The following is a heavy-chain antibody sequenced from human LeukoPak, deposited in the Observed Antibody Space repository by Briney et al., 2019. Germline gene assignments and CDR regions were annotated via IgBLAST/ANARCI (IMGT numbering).Heavy chain of an antibody. Sequence: ASVKVSCKASGYTFTSYAMHWVRQAPGQRLEWMGWINAGNGNTKYSQKFQGRVTITRDTSASTAYVELSSLRSEDTAVYYCARDPSASGWYTHFDYWGQGTLVTVSS. D-gene: IGHD6-19*01. CDR3: ARDPSASGWYTHFDY. CDR2: INAGNGNT. V-gene: IGHV1-3*01. CDR1: GYTFTSYA. J-gene: IGHJ4*02.